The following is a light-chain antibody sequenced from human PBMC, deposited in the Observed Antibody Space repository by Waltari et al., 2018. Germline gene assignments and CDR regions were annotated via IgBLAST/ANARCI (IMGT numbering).Light chain of an antibody. V-gene: IGLV2-11*01. CDR1: SSDVGGYNY. CDR3: CSYAGSYVV. CDR2: DVS. J-gene: IGLJ2*01. Sequence: QSALPQPRSVSGSPGQSVTISCTGTSSDVGGYNYVSWYQPHPGKAPKLMIYDVSKRPSGVPDRFSGSKSGNTASLTISGLQAEDEADYYCCSYAGSYVVFGGGTKLTVL.